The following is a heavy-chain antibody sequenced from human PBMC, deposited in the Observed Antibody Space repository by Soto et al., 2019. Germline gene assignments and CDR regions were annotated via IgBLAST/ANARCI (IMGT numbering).Heavy chain of an antibody. Sequence: EVQLVESGGGSVQPGMSRRLACSTSGFLFNEYAMHWVRQAPGKGLEWVAGISYNSDSRDYGESVRGRFTIFRDNTKNSVYLQMNRLRWEDTAFYYCAKDIRGVSAAGFDAWGQVTLVTVSS. CDR1: GFLFNEYA. CDR2: ISYNSDSR. J-gene: IGHJ4*02. D-gene: IGHD3-10*01. V-gene: IGHV3-9*01. CDR3: AKDIRGVSAAGFDA.